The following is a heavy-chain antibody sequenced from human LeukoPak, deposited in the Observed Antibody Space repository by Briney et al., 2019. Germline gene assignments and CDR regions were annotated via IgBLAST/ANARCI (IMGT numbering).Heavy chain of an antibody. CDR1: GGSISSGGYY. J-gene: IGHJ6*02. CDR3: ARDQVGYYDSSGYYSPYYYYGMDV. D-gene: IGHD3-22*01. Sequence: SETLSLTCTVSGGSISSGGYYWSWIRQHPGKGLEWIVYIYYSGSTYYNPSLKSRVTISVDTSKHQFSLKLSSVTAADTAVYYCARDQVGYYDSSGYYSPYYYYGMDVWGQGTTVTVSS. CDR2: IYYSGST. V-gene: IGHV4-31*03.